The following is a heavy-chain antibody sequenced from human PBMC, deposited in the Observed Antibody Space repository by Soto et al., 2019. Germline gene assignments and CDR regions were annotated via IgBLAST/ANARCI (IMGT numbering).Heavy chain of an antibody. D-gene: IGHD4-17*01. V-gene: IGHV3-74*01. Sequence: EVQLVESGGGLVQPGGSLRLSCAASGFSFSDYWMHWVRQSPGKGPEWLSRMNSAGRTINYADSVKGRFTISRDNAKNTLYLQMNSLRAEDTAVYYCANPRRAGYGDYVRWFDPWGQGTLVTVSS. J-gene: IGHJ5*02. CDR1: GFSFSDYW. CDR2: MNSAGRTI. CDR3: ANPRRAGYGDYVRWFDP.